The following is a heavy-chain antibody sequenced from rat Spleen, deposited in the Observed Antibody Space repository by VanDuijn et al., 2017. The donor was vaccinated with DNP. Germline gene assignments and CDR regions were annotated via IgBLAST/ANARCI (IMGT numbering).Heavy chain of an antibody. CDR2: ITYDGSRT. D-gene: IGHD1-11*01. V-gene: IGHV5S10*01. J-gene: IGHJ4*01. CDR3: TTFEGRNA. CDR1: GFIFSDYD. Sequence: EVQLVESGGGLVQPGRSLKLSCAASGFIFSDYDMAWVRQAPKKGLEWVATITYDGSRTYYRDSVKGRFTISRDNAKSTLYLQMDSLRSEDTATYYCTTFEGRNAWGQGTSVTVSS.